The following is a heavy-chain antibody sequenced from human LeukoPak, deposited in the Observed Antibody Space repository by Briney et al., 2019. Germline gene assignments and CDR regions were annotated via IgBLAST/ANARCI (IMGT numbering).Heavy chain of an antibody. V-gene: IGHV3-48*04. Sequence: PGGSLRLSCAASGFTFNTYSMNWVRQAPGKGLEWVSYISSSSNTMYYADSVKGRFTVSRDNAKNSLYLQMNSLRADDTAVYYCARTDASDIWGQGTLVTVSS. CDR2: ISSSSNTM. CDR1: GFTFNTYS. J-gene: IGHJ3*02. CDR3: ARTDASDI.